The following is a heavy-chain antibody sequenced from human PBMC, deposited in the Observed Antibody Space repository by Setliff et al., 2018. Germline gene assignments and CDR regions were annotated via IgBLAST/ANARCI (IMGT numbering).Heavy chain of an antibody. CDR1: GGSISSGGYY. D-gene: IGHD3-3*01. CDR3: ARDRITIFGVVIPFDY. CDR2: IYYSGST. J-gene: IGHJ4*02. Sequence: PSETLSLTCTVSGGSISSGGYYWSWIRQHPGKGLEWIGYIYYSGSTYYNPSLKSRVTISVDTSKNQFSLKLSSVTAADTAVYYCARDRITIFGVVIPFDYWGQGTLVTVSS. V-gene: IGHV4-31*03.